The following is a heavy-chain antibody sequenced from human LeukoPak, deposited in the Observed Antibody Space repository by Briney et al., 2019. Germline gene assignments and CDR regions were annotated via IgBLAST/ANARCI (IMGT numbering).Heavy chain of an antibody. D-gene: IGHD7-27*01. CDR3: ARPNWARRYFDY. CDR1: GYSFTSYW. CDR2: IYPYDSEI. V-gene: IGHV5-51*01. J-gene: IGHJ4*02. Sequence: GESLTISCKGSGYSFTSYWISWVRQMPGKGLEWMGVIYPYDSEIRYSPSFQGQVTISADKSISTAYLQWSSLKASDTAMYYCARPNWARRYFDYWGQGTLVTVSS.